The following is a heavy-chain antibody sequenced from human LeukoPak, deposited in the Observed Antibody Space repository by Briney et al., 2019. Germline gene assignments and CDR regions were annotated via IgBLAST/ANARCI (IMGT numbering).Heavy chain of an antibody. Sequence: GRSLRLSCAASSFTFSNYGMHWVRQAPGKGLEWVAVIWFDGTSKYYADSVKGRFTISRDNSKNTLYLQMSSLRAEDTAVYYRAKGAHITMVRGALENLGQGTLVTVSS. CDR1: SFTFSNYG. V-gene: IGHV3-33*06. J-gene: IGHJ4*02. D-gene: IGHD3-10*01. CDR3: AKGAHITMVRGALEN. CDR2: IWFDGTSK.